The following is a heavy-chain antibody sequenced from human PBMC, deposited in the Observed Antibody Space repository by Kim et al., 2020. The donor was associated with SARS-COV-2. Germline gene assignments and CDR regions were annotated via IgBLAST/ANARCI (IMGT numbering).Heavy chain of an antibody. CDR1: GGSISSGGYY. V-gene: IGHV4-31*03. Sequence: SETLSLTCTVSGGSISSGGYYWSWIRQHPGKGLEWIGYIYYSGSTYYNPSLKSRVTISVDTSKNQFSLKLSSVTAADTAVYYCARVQGRTIFGVVIIVNAFDIWGQGTMVTVSS. CDR2: IYYSGST. D-gene: IGHD3-3*01. CDR3: ARVQGRTIFGVVIIVNAFDI. J-gene: IGHJ3*02.